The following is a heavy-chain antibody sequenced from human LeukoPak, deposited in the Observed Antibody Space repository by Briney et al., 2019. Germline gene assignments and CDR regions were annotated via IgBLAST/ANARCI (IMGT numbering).Heavy chain of an antibody. CDR3: AVDYDSTGYYFSMDV. J-gene: IGHJ6*03. CDR2: IHYSGSP. D-gene: IGHD3-22*01. V-gene: IGHV4-59*01. CDR1: GGCFSNYY. Sequence: SETLSLTCTVSGGCFSNYYWSWIRQFPGKGLEWIGYIHYSGSPNYNPSLKGRVTISVDTSKNHFSLKLTSVTAADTAVYYCAVDYDSTGYYFSMDVWGKGTTVTVSS.